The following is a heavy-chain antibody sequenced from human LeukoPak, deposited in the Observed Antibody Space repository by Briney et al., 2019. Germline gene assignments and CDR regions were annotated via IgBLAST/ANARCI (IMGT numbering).Heavy chain of an antibody. CDR2: INPSGGST. V-gene: IGHV1-46*01. D-gene: IGHD2-15*01. CDR1: GYTFTSYY. J-gene: IGHJ3*02. CDR3: AGHLGYCSGGSCYSKNAFDI. Sequence: GASVKVSCKASGYTFTSYYMHWVRQAPGQGLEWMGIINPSGGSTSYAQKFQGRVTMTRDTSTSTVYMELSSLRSEDTAVYYCAGHLGYCSGGSCYSKNAFDIWGQGTMVTVSS.